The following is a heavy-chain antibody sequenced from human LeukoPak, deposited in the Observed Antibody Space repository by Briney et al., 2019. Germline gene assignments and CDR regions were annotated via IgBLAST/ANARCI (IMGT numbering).Heavy chain of an antibody. Sequence: SGGSLRLSCAASGFTFSSHWMTWVRQAPGKGLEWVANINQDRSEEYYVDSLMGRFSISRDNAKKSLYLRMNSLRADDTAVYYCARDATPDGVILDYWGQGALVTVSS. V-gene: IGHV3-7*05. D-gene: IGHD2-8*02. CDR2: INQDRSEE. CDR1: GFTFSSHW. J-gene: IGHJ4*02. CDR3: ARDATPDGVILDY.